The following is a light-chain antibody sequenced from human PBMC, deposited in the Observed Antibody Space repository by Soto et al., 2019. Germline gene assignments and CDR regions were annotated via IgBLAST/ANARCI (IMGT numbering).Light chain of an antibody. CDR3: QQSYSTPV. CDR2: AAS. CDR1: QSISSY. V-gene: IGKV1-39*01. Sequence: DIQMTQSPSSLSASVGDRVTITCRASQSISSYLNWFQQKPGKAPKLLIYAASSLQSGVPSRFSGSGSGTDFTLAISSLHPEDFATYYCQQSYSTPVFGGGTKVDIK. J-gene: IGKJ4*01.